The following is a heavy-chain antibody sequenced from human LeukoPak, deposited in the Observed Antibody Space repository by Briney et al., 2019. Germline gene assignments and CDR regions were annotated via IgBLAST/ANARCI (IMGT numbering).Heavy chain of an antibody. CDR3: SRNPSIGGASMYHLVDP. Sequence: PSGTLSLTCAVSGGSISSSNWWSWVRQPPGKGLEWIGEIYHSGSTNYNPSLKSRVTISVDKSKNQFSLKLSSVTAADTAVYYCSRNPSIGGASMYHLVDPWGQGTLVTVSS. V-gene: IGHV4-4*02. D-gene: IGHD1-26*01. CDR2: IYHSGST. CDR1: GGSISSSNW. J-gene: IGHJ5*02.